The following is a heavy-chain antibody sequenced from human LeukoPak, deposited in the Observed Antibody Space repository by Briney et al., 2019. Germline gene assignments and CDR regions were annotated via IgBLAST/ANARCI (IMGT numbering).Heavy chain of an antibody. Sequence: GTSLRLSCAASGLTLSTYGVHWVRQAPGKGLEWVAVIWYDGTHIYYGDSVNGRFTISRDNSKSTLYLQMNSLTAEDTAVYYCAKMRGQYYHSYYMDAWGKGTTVTVSS. V-gene: IGHV3-33*06. CDR3: AKMRGQYYHSYYMDA. CDR2: IWYDGTHI. J-gene: IGHJ6*03. CDR1: GLTLSTYG.